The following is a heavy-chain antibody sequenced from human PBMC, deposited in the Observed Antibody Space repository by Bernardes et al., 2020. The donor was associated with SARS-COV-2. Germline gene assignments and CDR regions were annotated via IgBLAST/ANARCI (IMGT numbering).Heavy chain of an antibody. D-gene: IGHD3-22*01. CDR2: IFYSGSN. CDR1: GGSVSSYY. CDR3: ASQGGYYNSSGYSISYFDY. V-gene: IGHV4-59*02. Sequence: SETLSLTCTVSGGSVSSYYWSWIRQPPGRGLEWIGYIFYSGSNNYNPSLKSRVTISVDTSKNQFSLKLSSVTAADTAVYYFASQGGYYNSSGYSISYFDYWGPGTLVTVSS. J-gene: IGHJ4*02.